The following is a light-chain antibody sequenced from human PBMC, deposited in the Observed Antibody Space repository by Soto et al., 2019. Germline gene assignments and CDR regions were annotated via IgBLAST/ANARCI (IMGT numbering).Light chain of an antibody. Sequence: QSALTQPASVSGSPGQAITISCSGTGSDVGAHDFISWYQQHPGKAPKLMIYEVNNRPSGVSDRFSGYKSGNTASLNISGLQAEDEADYYCSSYTSSNTFVLGTGTKV. J-gene: IGLJ1*01. V-gene: IGLV2-14*03. CDR1: GSDVGAHDF. CDR2: EVN. CDR3: SSYTSSNTFV.